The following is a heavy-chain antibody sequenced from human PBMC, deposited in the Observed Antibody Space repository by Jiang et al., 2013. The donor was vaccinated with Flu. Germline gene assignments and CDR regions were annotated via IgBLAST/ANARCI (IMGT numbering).Heavy chain of an antibody. D-gene: IGHD1-1*01. CDR1: GDSFRSGAYF. CDR2: FYPGETANYAGGTT. J-gene: IGHJ2*01. CDR3: ARGPPQWNAWHFDL. Sequence: GLVKPSQTLSLTCTVSGDSFRSGAYFWNWIRQPAEKGLEWIGRFYPGETANYAGGTTNYNPSLMRRVSISLDVLKRQIYLKLSDVTAADMAVYYCARGPPQWNAWHFDLWGRGTQVTVSS. V-gene: IGHV4-61*02.